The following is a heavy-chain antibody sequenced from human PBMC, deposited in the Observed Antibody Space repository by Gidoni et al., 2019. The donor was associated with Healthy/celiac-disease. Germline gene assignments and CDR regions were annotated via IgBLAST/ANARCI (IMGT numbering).Heavy chain of an antibody. CDR2: ISAYNGNT. CDR1: GYTFTSYG. V-gene: IGHV1-18*01. J-gene: IGHJ6*02. CDR3: ARDHYDFWSGYYTLDYYYYGMDV. D-gene: IGHD3-3*01. Sequence: QVQLVQSGAEVKKPGASVKVSCKASGYTFTSYGISWVRQAPGQGIEWMGWISAYNGNTNYAQKLQGRVTMTTDTSTSTAYMELRSLRSDDTAVYYCARDHYDFWSGYYTLDYYYYGMDVWGQGTTVTVSS.